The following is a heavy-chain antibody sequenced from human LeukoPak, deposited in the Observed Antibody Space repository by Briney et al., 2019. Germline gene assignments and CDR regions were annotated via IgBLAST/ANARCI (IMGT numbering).Heavy chain of an antibody. J-gene: IGHJ3*02. V-gene: IGHV4-59*08. D-gene: IGHD3-10*01. CDR2: IYYSGSA. CDR1: GGSISSYY. CDR3: ARTEFLWFGEFSNAFDI. Sequence: PSETLSLTCTVSGGSISSYYWSWIRQPPGKGLEWIGYIYYSGSANYNPSLKSRVTISVDTSKNQFSLKLSSVTAADTAVYYCARTEFLWFGEFSNAFDIWGQGTMVTVSS.